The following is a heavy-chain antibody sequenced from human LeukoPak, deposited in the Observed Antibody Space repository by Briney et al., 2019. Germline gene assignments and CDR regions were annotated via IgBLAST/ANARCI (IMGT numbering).Heavy chain of an antibody. Sequence: SETLSLTCTVSGGSISSYYWSWIRQPPGKGLEWIGYICYSGSTNYNPSLKSRVTISVDTSKNQFSLKLSSVTAADTAVYYCARWGGYSYYYYMDVWGKGTTVTVSS. D-gene: IGHD5-18*01. CDR3: ARWGGYSYYYYMDV. CDR1: GGSISSYY. V-gene: IGHV4-59*01. CDR2: ICYSGST. J-gene: IGHJ6*03.